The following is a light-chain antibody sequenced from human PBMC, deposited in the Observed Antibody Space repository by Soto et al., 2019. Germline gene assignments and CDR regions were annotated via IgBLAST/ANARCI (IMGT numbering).Light chain of an antibody. Sequence: SVLTQPPSASGTPGQRVTMSRSGSSSNIGSNYVYWYQQLPGTAPKLLIYSNNQRPSGVPDRFSGSKSGTSASLAISGLRSVDEADYYCAAWDDSLSGSWVFGGGTQLTVL. CDR2: SNN. J-gene: IGLJ3*02. V-gene: IGLV1-47*02. CDR1: SSNIGSNY. CDR3: AAWDDSLSGSWV.